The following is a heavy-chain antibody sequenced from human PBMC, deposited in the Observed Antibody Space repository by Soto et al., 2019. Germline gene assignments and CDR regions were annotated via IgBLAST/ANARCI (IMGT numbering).Heavy chain of an antibody. J-gene: IGHJ4*02. CDR1: VSTFDEYG. CDR2: ITFSGNTI. Sequence: GGTLRLSCAASVSTFDEYGMNSFRQAPGKRLEWVSFITFSGNTIYYADSVRGRFTISRDNAKSTLFLQMNSLRDDDTATYYCARRLDPLQYSDYWGRGTLVTASS. V-gene: IGHV3-48*02. CDR3: ARRLDPLQYSDY. D-gene: IGHD5-18*01.